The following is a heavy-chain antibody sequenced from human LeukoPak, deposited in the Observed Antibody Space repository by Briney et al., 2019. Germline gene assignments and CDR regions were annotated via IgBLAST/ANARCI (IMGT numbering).Heavy chain of an antibody. CDR2: IYYSGST. V-gene: IGHV4-59*01. Sequence: SETLFLTCTVSGGSISSYYWSWIRQPPGKGLEWIGYIYYSGSTNYNPSLKSRVTISVDTSKNQFSLKLSSVTAADTAVYYCARYHLYYYYGMDVWGQGTTVTVSS. J-gene: IGHJ6*02. CDR3: ARYHLYYYYGMDV. CDR1: GGSISSYY.